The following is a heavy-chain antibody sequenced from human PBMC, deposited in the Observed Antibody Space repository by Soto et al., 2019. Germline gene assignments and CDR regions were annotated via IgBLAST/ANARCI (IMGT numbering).Heavy chain of an antibody. J-gene: IGHJ4*02. D-gene: IGHD1-1*01. CDR2: INESGST. CDR3: ARGSGIVALPGELADVKYDY. CDR1: GQSFSGHS. V-gene: IGHV4-34*01. Sequence: QVQLQQWGAGLVKPSETLSLSCAVYGQSFSGHSWAWIRQPPGKGLEWIGEINESGSTYYNPSLTSPFTISTDTSKNQFSLKLSSLSAADTAAYFCARGSGIVALPGELADVKYDYWGQGTLVNVSS.